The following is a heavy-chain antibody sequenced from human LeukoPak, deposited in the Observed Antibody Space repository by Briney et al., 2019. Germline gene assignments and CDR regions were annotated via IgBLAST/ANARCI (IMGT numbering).Heavy chain of an antibody. J-gene: IGHJ4*02. D-gene: IGHD2-15*01. CDR2: IREDGRET. Sequence: GGSLRLSWAASGFTFNSYWMAWVRQPPRKGLEWMANIREDGRETYYVDSLKGRFTISRDNDKNSLYLQMNSLRAEDTAVYYCARAGAKSADRWWYDYWGQGTLVTVSS. CDR3: ARAGAKSADRWWYDY. V-gene: IGHV3-7*03. CDR1: GFTFNSYW.